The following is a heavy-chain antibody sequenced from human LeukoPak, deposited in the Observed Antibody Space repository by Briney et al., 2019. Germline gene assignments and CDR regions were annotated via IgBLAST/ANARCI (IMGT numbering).Heavy chain of an antibody. CDR1: GFTFDDYG. Sequence: GGSLRLSCAASGFTFDDYGMSWVRQAPGKGLEWVSGINWNGGNIGYADSVKGRFTISRDNANNSLYLQMNSLRAEDTAVYYCARDSGYAFDIWGQGTMVTVSS. J-gene: IGHJ3*02. CDR2: INWNGGNI. V-gene: IGHV3-20*04. D-gene: IGHD1-26*01. CDR3: ARDSGYAFDI.